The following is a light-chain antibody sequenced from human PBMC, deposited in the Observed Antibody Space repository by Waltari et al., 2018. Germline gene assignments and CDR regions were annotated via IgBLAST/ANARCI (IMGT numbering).Light chain of an antibody. CDR3: ALEMSGGFWH. J-gene: IGLJ2*01. CDR1: SDSVSTGHS. CDR2: GTN. Sequence: QTVVTQEPSFSVSPGGTVTLTCHLNSDSVSTGHSPNWFQQTPGQPPRPLIYGTNIRSSGVPDRFSGSILGNKAALTITGAQADDECYYYCALEMSGGFWHFGGGTKLTVL. V-gene: IGLV8-61*01.